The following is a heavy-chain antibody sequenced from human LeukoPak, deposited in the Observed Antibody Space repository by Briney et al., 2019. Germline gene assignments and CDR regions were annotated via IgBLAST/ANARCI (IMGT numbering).Heavy chain of an antibody. J-gene: IGHJ4*01. CDR2: IWHDGSYK. V-gene: IGHV3-33*08. CDR3: ARDGRHNYNLDY. D-gene: IGHD4-11*01. CDR1: GFTFSSYA. Sequence: PGGSLRLSCAASGFTFSSYAMHWVRQAPGKGLEWVAMIWHDGSYKYYADSVTGRFTISRDDSQNTLYLQMNSLRAEDTAVYYCARDGRHNYNLDYWGHGTLVTVSS.